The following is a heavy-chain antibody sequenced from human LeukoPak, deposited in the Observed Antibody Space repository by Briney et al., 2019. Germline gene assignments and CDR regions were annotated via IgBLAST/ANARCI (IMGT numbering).Heavy chain of an antibody. CDR3: ARTLRDYGMDV. V-gene: IGHV4-34*01. CDR1: GGSFSGYY. J-gene: IGHJ6*02. Sequence: SETLSLTCAVYGGSFSGYYWSWIRRPPGKGLEWIGEINHSGSTNYNPSLKSRVTISVDTSKNQFSLKLSSVTAADTAVYYCARTLRDYGMDVWGQGTLVTVSS. D-gene: IGHD4-17*01. CDR2: INHSGST.